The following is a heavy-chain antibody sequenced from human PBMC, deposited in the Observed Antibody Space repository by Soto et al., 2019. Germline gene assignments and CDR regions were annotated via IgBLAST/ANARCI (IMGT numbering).Heavy chain of an antibody. CDR3: VKGGPYYYDSPSPYRPFDY. CDR1: GFTFSSYA. J-gene: IGHJ4*02. Sequence: EVPLVESGGGLVQPGGSLRLSCSASGFTFSSYAMHWVRQAPGKGLEYVSAISSNGGSTYYADSVKGRFTISRDNSKNTLYLQMSSLRAEDTAVYYCVKGGPYYYDSPSPYRPFDYWGQGTLVTVSS. V-gene: IGHV3-64D*06. CDR2: ISSNGGST. D-gene: IGHD3-22*01.